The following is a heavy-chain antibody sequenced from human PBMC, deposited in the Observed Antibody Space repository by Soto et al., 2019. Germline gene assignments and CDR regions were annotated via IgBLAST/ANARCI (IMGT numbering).Heavy chain of an antibody. CDR1: GCTFSSYW. CDR2: IKQDGSEK. D-gene: IGHD3-16*02. V-gene: IGHV3-7*01. Sequence: GGSLRLSCAASGCTFSSYWMSWVRQAPGKGLEWVANIKQDGSEKYYVDSVKGRFTISRDNAKNSLYLQMNSLRAEDTAVYYCAREELYYDYIWGSYRPLDAFDIWGQGTMVTVPS. CDR3: AREELYYDYIWGSYRPLDAFDI. J-gene: IGHJ3*02.